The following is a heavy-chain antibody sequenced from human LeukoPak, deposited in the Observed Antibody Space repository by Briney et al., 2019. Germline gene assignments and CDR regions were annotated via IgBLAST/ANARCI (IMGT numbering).Heavy chain of an antibody. CDR2: ISGSGDST. Sequence: GGSLRLSCAASGFTFSSYAMSWVRQAPGKGLEWVSAISGSGDSTYYADSVKGRFTISRDNSKNTLYLQMNSLRAEDTAVYYCAKDVGTLLLYYGMDVWGQGTTVTVSS. J-gene: IGHJ6*02. CDR3: AKDVGTLLLYYGMDV. V-gene: IGHV3-23*01. CDR1: GFTFSSYA. D-gene: IGHD2-15*01.